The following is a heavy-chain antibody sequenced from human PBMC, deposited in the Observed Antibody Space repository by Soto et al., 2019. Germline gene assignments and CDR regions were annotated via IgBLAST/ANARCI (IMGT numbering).Heavy chain of an antibody. CDR2: ISSSSSYI. CDR1: GFTFSSYS. D-gene: IGHD2-2*01. J-gene: IGHJ4*02. Sequence: PGGSLRLSCAASGFTFSSYSMNWVRQAPGKGLEWVSSISSSSSYIYYADSVKGRFTISRDNAKNSLYLQMNSLRAEDTAVYYCARGVPAAEGLLDYWGQGTLVTVSS. V-gene: IGHV3-21*01. CDR3: ARGVPAAEGLLDY.